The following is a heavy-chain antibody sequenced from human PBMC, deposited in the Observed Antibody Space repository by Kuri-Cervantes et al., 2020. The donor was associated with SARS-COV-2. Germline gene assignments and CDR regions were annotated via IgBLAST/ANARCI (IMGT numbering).Heavy chain of an antibody. Sequence: SETLSLTCTVSGGSISSSSYYWGWIRQPPGKGLEWIGSIYYSGSTYYNPSLKSRVTISVDTSKNQFSLKLSSVTAADTAVYYCATSQNLEWSPSGVFWYFDLWGRGTLVTVSS. CDR1: GGSISSSSYY. J-gene: IGHJ2*01. D-gene: IGHD3-3*01. V-gene: IGHV4-39*01. CDR2: IYYSGST. CDR3: ATSQNLEWSPSGVFWYFDL.